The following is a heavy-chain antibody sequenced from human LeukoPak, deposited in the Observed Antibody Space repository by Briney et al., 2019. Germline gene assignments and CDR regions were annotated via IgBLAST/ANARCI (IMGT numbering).Heavy chain of an antibody. V-gene: IGHV4-39*07. D-gene: IGHD5-12*01. CDR2: IYYSGST. CDR3: ARDVNEWLRFPSFFDY. J-gene: IGHJ4*02. CDR1: GGSISSSDYY. Sequence: KPSETLSLTCTVSGGSISSSDYYWGWIRQPPGKGLEWIGSIYYSGSTYYNPSLKRRVTTSVDTSKNQFSLKLSPVTAADTAVYYCARDVNEWLRFPSFFDYWGQGTLVTVSS.